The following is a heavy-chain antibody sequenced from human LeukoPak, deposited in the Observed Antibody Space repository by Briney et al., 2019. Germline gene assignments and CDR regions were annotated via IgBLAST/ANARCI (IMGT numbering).Heavy chain of an antibody. Sequence: ASVKVSCKASGYTFTGYYIHWVRQAPRQGLEWMGWINPSSGGTNYAQKFQGRVTMTTDTSITTANMELSRLRSDDTAMYYCARGAVSGSLFSDYWGRGTLVTVSS. CDR1: GYTFTGYY. CDR3: ARGAVSGSLFSDY. J-gene: IGHJ4*02. CDR2: INPSSGGT. D-gene: IGHD1-26*01. V-gene: IGHV1-2*02.